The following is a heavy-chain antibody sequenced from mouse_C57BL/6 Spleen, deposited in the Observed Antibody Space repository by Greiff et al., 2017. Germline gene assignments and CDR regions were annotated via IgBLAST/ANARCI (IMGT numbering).Heavy chain of an antibody. CDR2: INPSTGGT. J-gene: IGHJ2*01. CDR3: ARGNWDDY. D-gene: IGHD4-1*01. CDR1: GYSFTGYY. Sequence: EVQLQQSGPELVKPGASVKISCAASGYSFTGYYMNWVKQSPEKSLEWIGEINPSTGGTSYTQTFKATATLTVDKSSSTAYMQLKSLTSEDSAVYYCARGNWDDYWGQGTTLTVSS. V-gene: IGHV1-42*01.